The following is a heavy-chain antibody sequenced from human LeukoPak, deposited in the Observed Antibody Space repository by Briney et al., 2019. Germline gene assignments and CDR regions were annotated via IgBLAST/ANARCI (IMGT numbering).Heavy chain of an antibody. J-gene: IGHJ4*02. CDR1: GFTFSSYA. CDR2: ISGSGDIT. CDR3: AKSVRGDYIGSDDY. V-gene: IGHV3-23*01. D-gene: IGHD4-17*01. Sequence: PGGSLRLSCAASGFTFSSYAMSWVRQAPGKGLEWVSAISGSGDITYYADSVKGRFTISRVNSKNTLCLQMNSLGAEDTAVYFCAKSVRGDYIGSDDYWGQGTLVTVSS.